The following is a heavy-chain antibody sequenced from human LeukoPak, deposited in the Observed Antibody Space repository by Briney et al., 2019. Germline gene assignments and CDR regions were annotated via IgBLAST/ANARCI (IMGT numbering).Heavy chain of an antibody. CDR1: GYTFTSYA. Sequence: ASVKVSCKASGYTFTSYAISWVRQAPGQGLEWMGGIIPIFGTANYAQKFQGRVTITADESTSTAYMELSSLRSEDTAVYYCARDSYYDYVWGSYRPNWFDPWGQGTLVTVSS. V-gene: IGHV1-69*13. D-gene: IGHD3-16*02. CDR3: ARDSYYDYVWGSYRPNWFDP. CDR2: IIPIFGTA. J-gene: IGHJ5*02.